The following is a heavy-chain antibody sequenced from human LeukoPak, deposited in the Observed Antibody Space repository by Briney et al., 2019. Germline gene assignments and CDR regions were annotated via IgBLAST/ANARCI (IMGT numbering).Heavy chain of an antibody. D-gene: IGHD6-13*01. CDR2: IYYSGST. Sequence: SETLSLTCTVSGGSISSYYWSWIRQPPGKGLEWLGYIYYSGSTNYNPSLKSRVTISVDTSKNQFSLKLSSVTAADTAVYYCARVLGSWSLYYFDYWGQGTLVTVSS. CDR3: ARVLGSWSLYYFDY. V-gene: IGHV4-59*01. J-gene: IGHJ4*02. CDR1: GGSISSYY.